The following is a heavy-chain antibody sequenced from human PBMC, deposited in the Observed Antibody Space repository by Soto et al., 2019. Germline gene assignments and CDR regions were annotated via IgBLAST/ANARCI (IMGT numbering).Heavy chain of an antibody. V-gene: IGHV1-18*04. CDR2: ISAYNGNT. J-gene: IGHJ4*02. Sequence: ASVKVSCKASGYTFTSYGIIWVRQASGQGLEWMGWISAYNGNTNYAQKLQGRVTMTTDTSTSTAYMELRSLRSDDTAVYYCARTTYDYVWGSYRYALDYWGQGTLVTVSS. D-gene: IGHD3-16*02. CDR3: ARTTYDYVWGSYRYALDY. CDR1: GYTFTSYG.